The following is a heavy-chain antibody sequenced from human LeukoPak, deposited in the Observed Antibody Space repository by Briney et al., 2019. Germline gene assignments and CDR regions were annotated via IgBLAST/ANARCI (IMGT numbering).Heavy chain of an antibody. D-gene: IGHD2-15*01. CDR1: GFTFSSYA. V-gene: IGHV3-23*01. CDR3: EKDPFPSSSCGSCDGGGAFDI. CDR2: LSGSGGST. Sequence: SLRLSCAGSGFTFSSYAMSWVRPAPGKGLEWVSALSGSGGSTYYADSVKGRLTISRDNSKNTLYLQMNSLRAEATAVYYCEKDPFPSSSCGSCDGGGAFDIWGQATMVTVSS. J-gene: IGHJ3*02.